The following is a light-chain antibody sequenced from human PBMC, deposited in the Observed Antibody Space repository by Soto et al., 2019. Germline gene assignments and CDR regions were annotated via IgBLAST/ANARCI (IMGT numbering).Light chain of an antibody. J-gene: IGKJ1*01. V-gene: IGKV1-9*01. CDR2: AAS. CDR1: QGISTY. CDR3: QQYESHSPWT. Sequence: IQLTQSPSSLSVSVGDRVTITCRASQGISTYLAWYQQKPGKAPKLLIYAASTLQSGVPSRFSGSGSVTDFTLTISSLQPEDFATYYCQQYESHSPWTFGQGTKVDI.